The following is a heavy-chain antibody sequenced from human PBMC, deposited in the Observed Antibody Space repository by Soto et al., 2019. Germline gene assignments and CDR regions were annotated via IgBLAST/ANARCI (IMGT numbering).Heavy chain of an antibody. Sequence: ASVKVSCMASGYTFTSYGISWKRQAPGQGLEWMGWISVYNGNTNYAQKLQGRVTMTTDTSTSTAYMELRSLRSDDPAVYYCAREKLYCGGDCYSDYWGQGTLVTVSS. J-gene: IGHJ4*02. D-gene: IGHD2-21*02. CDR2: ISVYNGNT. V-gene: IGHV1-18*04. CDR3: AREKLYCGGDCYSDY. CDR1: GYTFTSYG.